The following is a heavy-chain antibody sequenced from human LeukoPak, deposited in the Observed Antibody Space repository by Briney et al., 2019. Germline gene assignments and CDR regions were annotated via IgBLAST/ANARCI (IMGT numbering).Heavy chain of an antibody. J-gene: IGHJ4*02. D-gene: IGHD2-2*01. CDR1: VGTFSSYA. CDR2: IIPIFGTA. Sequence: ASVKVSCKASVGTFSSYAISWVRQAPGQGLEWMGGIIPIFGTANYAQKFQGRVTITADESTSTAYMELSGLRSEDTAVYYCARGGDIVVVPAAMIYWGQGTLVTVSS. CDR3: ARGGDIVVVPAAMIY. V-gene: IGHV1-69*13.